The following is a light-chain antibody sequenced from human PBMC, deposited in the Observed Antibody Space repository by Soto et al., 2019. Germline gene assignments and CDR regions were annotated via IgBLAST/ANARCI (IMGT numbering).Light chain of an antibody. Sequence: IQMTQSPSTLSGSVGDRVTITCRASQSIGSWLAWYQQISGRAPNLLIYDASSLQSGVPSRFSGSGSGTEFTLTISSLQPDDFATYYCQQYNTYSWTFGQGTKVDIK. CDR3: QQYNTYSWT. V-gene: IGKV1-5*01. J-gene: IGKJ1*01. CDR2: DAS. CDR1: QSIGSW.